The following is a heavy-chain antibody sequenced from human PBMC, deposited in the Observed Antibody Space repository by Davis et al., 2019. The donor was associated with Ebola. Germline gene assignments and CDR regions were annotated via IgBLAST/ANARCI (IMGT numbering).Heavy chain of an antibody. CDR1: GYTFTGYY. CDR2: INPNSGGT. CDR3: AREGDSNSHYYYYYYMDV. V-gene: IGHV1-2*04. Sequence: ASVKVSCKASGYTFTGYYMHWVRQAPGQGLEWMGWINPNSGGTNYAQKFQGWVTMTRDTSISTADVELSRLRSDDTAVYYCAREGDSNSHYYYYYYMDVWGKGTTVTVSS. D-gene: IGHD4-11*01. J-gene: IGHJ6*03.